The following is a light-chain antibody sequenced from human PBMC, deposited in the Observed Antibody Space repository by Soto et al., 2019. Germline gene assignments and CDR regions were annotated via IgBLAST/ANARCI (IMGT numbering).Light chain of an antibody. CDR3: LQHKTYPWT. CDR2: GAS. J-gene: IGKJ1*01. V-gene: IGKV1-17*03. Sequence: DIQMTQSPFAMSASVGERVTITCRASQDIRNSLAWFQQKPGKVPKCLIYGASNLQSGVPSRFSGSGSGTEFTLTISSLQPEDFATYYCLQHKTYPWTFGQGTKVEIK. CDR1: QDIRNS.